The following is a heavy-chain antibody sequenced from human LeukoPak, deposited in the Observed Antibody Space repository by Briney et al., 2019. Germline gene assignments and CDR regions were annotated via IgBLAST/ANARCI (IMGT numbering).Heavy chain of an antibody. CDR1: GGSISSYY. V-gene: IGHV4-59*01. CDR3: ARSYSSSNDWFDP. D-gene: IGHD6-6*01. J-gene: IGHJ5*02. CDR2: TYYSGST. Sequence: SETLSLTCTVSGGSISSYYWSWIRQPPGKGLEWIGYTYYSGSTNYNPSLKSRVTISVDTSKNQFSLKLSSVTAADTAVYYCARSYSSSNDWFDPWGQGTLVTVSS.